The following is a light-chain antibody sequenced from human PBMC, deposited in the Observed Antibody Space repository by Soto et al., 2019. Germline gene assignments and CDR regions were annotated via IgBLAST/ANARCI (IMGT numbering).Light chain of an antibody. CDR1: QYITSY. CDR3: QKYYSYPRK. Sequence: IRITQSPCSRSASTGDRVTITCRASQYITSYLAWYQQKPGKAPKLLIYAASTLQSGVPSRFSGSGSGTDFTLTITCLQSEDFATYYCQKYYSYPRKFGQGTKVAIK. CDR2: AAS. V-gene: IGKV1-8*01. J-gene: IGKJ1*01.